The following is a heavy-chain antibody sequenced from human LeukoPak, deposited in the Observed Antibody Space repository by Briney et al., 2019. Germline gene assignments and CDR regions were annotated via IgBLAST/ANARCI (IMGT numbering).Heavy chain of an antibody. CDR1: GGSISSSSYY. V-gene: IGHV4-39*01. CDR3: AGLVVGTATIDY. J-gene: IGHJ4*02. Sequence: SETLSLICTVSGGSISSSSYYWGWIRQPPGKGLEWIGNIFYSGSTYYNPSLKSRVTISVDTSKNQFSLKLSSVTAADTAVYYCAGLVVGTATIDYWGQGTLVTVSS. D-gene: IGHD2-21*02. CDR2: IFYSGST.